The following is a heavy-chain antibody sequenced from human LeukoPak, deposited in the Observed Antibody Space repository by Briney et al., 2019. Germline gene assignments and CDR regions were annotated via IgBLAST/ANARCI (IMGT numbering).Heavy chain of an antibody. CDR3: ARGRGYSYGYVSGEYFQH. V-gene: IGHV3-30*04. Sequence: GGSLRLSCAASGFTFSSYAMHWVRQAPGKGLEWVAVISYDGSNKYYADSVKGRFTISRDNSKNTLYLQMSSLRAEDTAVYYCARGRGYSYGYVSGEYFQHWGQGTLVTVSS. J-gene: IGHJ1*01. D-gene: IGHD5-18*01. CDR1: GFTFSSYA. CDR2: ISYDGSNK.